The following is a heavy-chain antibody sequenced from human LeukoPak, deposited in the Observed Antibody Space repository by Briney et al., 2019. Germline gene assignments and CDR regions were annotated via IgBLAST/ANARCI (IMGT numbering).Heavy chain of an antibody. CDR3: ARDRGSYYDFWSGPPYYYYYYMDV. Sequence: ASVKVSCKASGYTFTGYYMHWVRQAPGQGLEWMGWINPNSGGTNYAQKFQGRVTMTRDTSISTAYMELSRLRSDDTAVYYCARDRGSYYDFWSGPPYYYYYYMDVWGKGTTVTVSS. CDR1: GYTFTGYY. J-gene: IGHJ6*03. CDR2: INPNSGGT. D-gene: IGHD3-3*01. V-gene: IGHV1-2*02.